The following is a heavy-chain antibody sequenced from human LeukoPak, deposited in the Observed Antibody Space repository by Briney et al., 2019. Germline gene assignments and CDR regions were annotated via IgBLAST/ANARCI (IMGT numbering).Heavy chain of an antibody. CDR3: ARDADSSSWVVYYFDY. V-gene: IGHV3-21*01. D-gene: IGHD6-13*01. J-gene: IGHJ4*02. Sequence: GGSLRLSCAASGFTFSSYSMNWVRQAPGKGLEWVSSISSSGSYISYPDSVKGRFTISRDNAKNSLYLQMNSLRAEDTAVYYCARDADSSSWVVYYFDYWGQGTLVTVSS. CDR1: GFTFSSYS. CDR2: ISSSGSYI.